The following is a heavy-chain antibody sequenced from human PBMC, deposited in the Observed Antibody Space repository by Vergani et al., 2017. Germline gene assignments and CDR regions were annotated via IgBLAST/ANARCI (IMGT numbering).Heavy chain of an antibody. V-gene: IGHV3-48*03. J-gene: IGHJ3*02. CDR1: GFSFSSYE. D-gene: IGHD3-3*01. CDR2: ISTRGTTI. CDR3: ARDLAPTYYDFWSGYDAFDI. Sequence: EVQLVESGGSLVQPGGSLRLSCAVSGFSFSSYEMNWVRQAPGKGLEWISYISTRGTTIYYADSVKGRFTSSRDNAKNSLYLQMNSLRAEDTAVYYCARDLAPTYYDFWSGYDAFDIWGQGTMVTVSS.